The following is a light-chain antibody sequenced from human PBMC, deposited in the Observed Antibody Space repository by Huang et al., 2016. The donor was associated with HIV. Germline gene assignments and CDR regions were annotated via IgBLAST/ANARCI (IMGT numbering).Light chain of an antibody. CDR3: QQFNNWPPRFT. Sequence: EIVMTQSPATLSVSPGERATLSCRASQNLGDNLTWYHHQPGQAPRRLIYGASTRATGLPPRFSGSGSGTEFTLTISGLESEDFAVYYCQQFNNWPPRFTFGPGTTVDVK. CDR2: GAS. V-gene: IGKV3-15*01. CDR1: QNLGDN. J-gene: IGKJ3*01.